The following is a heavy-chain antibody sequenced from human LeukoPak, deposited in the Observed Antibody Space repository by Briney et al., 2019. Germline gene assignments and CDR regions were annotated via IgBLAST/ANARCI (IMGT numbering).Heavy chain of an antibody. CDR3: VEGIFDY. J-gene: IGHJ4*02. Sequence: GGSLRLSCAASGVSGVTFSNYALNWVRQAPGKRLEWVSDISGSGHTTNYADSVKGRFSISRDNSKTTLYLQMSSLRVEDTAVYYCVEGIFDYWGQGTLVTVSS. CDR1: GVSGVTFSNYA. V-gene: IGHV3-23*01. CDR2: ISGSGHTT. D-gene: IGHD3-10*01.